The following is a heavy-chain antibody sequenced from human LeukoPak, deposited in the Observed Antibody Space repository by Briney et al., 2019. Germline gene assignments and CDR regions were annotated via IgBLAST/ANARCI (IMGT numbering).Heavy chain of an antibody. V-gene: IGHV3-21*04. CDR1: GFTFSSYN. CDR3: AKGAYYDSSGEYFDY. D-gene: IGHD3-22*01. CDR2: ITSTGTYT. Sequence: GGSLRLSCAASGFTFSSYNMNWVRQAPGKGLEWVSSITSTGTYTFYADSVKGRFTISRDNSKNTLYLQMNSLRAEDTAVYYCAKGAYYDSSGEYFDYWGQGTLVTVSS. J-gene: IGHJ4*02.